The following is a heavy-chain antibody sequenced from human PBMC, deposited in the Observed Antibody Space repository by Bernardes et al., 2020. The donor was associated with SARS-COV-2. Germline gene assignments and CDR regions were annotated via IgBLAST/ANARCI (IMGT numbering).Heavy chain of an antibody. Sequence: GESLKISCEASGYSFTSHWIAWVRQMPGKGLEWMGTIYPGDSDNRYIPSFEGQVTISADKSISTAYLQWSSLKASDTAIYYCARPEIYSGYENWGQGTLVTVSS. CDR3: ARPEIYSGYEN. V-gene: IGHV5-51*01. D-gene: IGHD5-12*01. CDR1: GYSFTSHW. CDR2: IYPGDSDN. J-gene: IGHJ4*02.